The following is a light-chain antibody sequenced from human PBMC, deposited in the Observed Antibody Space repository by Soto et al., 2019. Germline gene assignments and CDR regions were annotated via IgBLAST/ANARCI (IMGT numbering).Light chain of an antibody. V-gene: IGLV2-14*01. CDR2: EVN. CDR1: SSDVGAYNY. CDR3: SSYTNTYTYA. Sequence: QSALTQPASVSGSPGQSITISCTGSSSDVGAYNYVSWYQQYPGNAPKLIIYEVNYRPSEVPHRFSGSKSGNTATLTISGLQAEDEAEYYCSSYTNTYTYAFGPGTKVTVL. J-gene: IGLJ1*01.